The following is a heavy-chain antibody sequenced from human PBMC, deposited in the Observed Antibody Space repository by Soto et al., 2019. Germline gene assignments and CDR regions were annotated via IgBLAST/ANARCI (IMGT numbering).Heavy chain of an antibody. D-gene: IGHD3-16*01. CDR1: GYIFVNYG. CDR3: VMGDNYVTPTPQDV. V-gene: IGHV1-18*01. J-gene: IGHJ6*02. Sequence: HGQLLQSGDEVKKPGASVKVSCKASGYIFVNYGSAWVPQAPAQGLEWMGWISPYTGNTQYATKVQGRLTMTTDTTKSTAYMDMGGLTSDDTAVYYGVMGDNYVTPTPQDVWGQGTTVTVSS. CDR2: ISPYTGNT.